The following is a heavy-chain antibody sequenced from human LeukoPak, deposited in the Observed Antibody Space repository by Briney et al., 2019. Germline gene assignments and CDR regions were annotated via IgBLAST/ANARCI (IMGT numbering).Heavy chain of an antibody. D-gene: IGHD4-23*01. CDR2: IYYSGST. Sequence: SETLSLTCTVSGGSISSSSYYWGWIRQPPGKGLEWIGSIYYSGSTYYNPSLKSRVTISVDTSKNQFSLKLSSVTAADTAVYYCARVPNYGGNQIAAEKWFDPWSQGTLVTVSS. CDR1: GGSISSSSYY. V-gene: IGHV4-39*07. CDR3: ARVPNYGGNQIAAEKWFDP. J-gene: IGHJ5*02.